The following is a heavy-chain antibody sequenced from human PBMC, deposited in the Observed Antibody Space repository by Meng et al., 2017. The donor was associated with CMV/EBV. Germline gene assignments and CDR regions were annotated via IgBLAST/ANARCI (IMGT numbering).Heavy chain of an antibody. J-gene: IGHJ6*02. CDR3: ARDGKKWFGEDLGGGMDV. CDR2: INWDGGSK. D-gene: IGHD3-10*01. CDR1: GFTFDDYG. V-gene: IGHV3-20*04. Sequence: GGSLRLSCAASGFTFDDYGMSWVRQAPGKGLEWVSGINWDGGSKGYADAVKGRFTISRDNAKNSLYLQMNSLRAEDTALYYCARDGKKWFGEDLGGGMDVWGQGTTVTVSS.